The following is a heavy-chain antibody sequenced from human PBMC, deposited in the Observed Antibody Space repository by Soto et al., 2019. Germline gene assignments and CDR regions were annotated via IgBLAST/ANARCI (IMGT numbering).Heavy chain of an antibody. D-gene: IGHD3-9*01. J-gene: IGHJ4*02. CDR2: LYTGGSA. CDR3: ARSFNDWTTYFDY. Sequence: PGGSLSLSCAASGFSVTDHYMTWVRQAPGKGLEWVSVLYTGGSAYYGDSLKGRFTISRDSSTNTLYLQMNSLKVGDTAFYFCARSFNDWTTYFDYWSEGTLVTVSS. V-gene: IGHV3-53*01. CDR1: GFSVTDHY.